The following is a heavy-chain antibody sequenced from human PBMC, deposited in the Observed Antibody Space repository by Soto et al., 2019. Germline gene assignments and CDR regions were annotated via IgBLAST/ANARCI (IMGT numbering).Heavy chain of an antibody. CDR1: GYSFTTYW. Sequence: GESLKISCKGSGYSFTTYWIAWVRQMPGKGLEWMGVIFPGDSDTRYSPSFQGQVTISADKSISTAYLQWNSLKASDTALYYCANHASLDCFQWPPKNNWFDPWGQGTLVTVSS. D-gene: IGHD6-19*01. CDR3: ANHASLDCFQWPPKNNWFDP. CDR2: IFPGDSDT. J-gene: IGHJ5*02. V-gene: IGHV5-51*01.